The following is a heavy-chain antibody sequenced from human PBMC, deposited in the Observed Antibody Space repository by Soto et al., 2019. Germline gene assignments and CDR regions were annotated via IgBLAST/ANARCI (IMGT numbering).Heavy chain of an antibody. J-gene: IGHJ3*02. V-gene: IGHV3-23*01. D-gene: IGHD2-2*01. Sequence: EVQLLESGGGLVQPGGSLRLSCAASGFTFSSYAMSWVRQAPGKGLEWVSAISGSGGSTYYADSVKGRFTISRDNSKNTLYLQMNSLGAEDTAVYYCAKDILRVVPAAYDAFDIWGQGTMVTVSS. CDR1: GFTFSSYA. CDR2: ISGSGGST. CDR3: AKDILRVVPAAYDAFDI.